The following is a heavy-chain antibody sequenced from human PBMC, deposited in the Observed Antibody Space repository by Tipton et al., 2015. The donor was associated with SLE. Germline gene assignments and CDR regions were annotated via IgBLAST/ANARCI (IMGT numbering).Heavy chain of an antibody. J-gene: IGHJ5*02. V-gene: IGHV5-51*03. D-gene: IGHD6-6*01. Sequence: QLVQSGAEVKKTGESVKISCKTSGYSLTNYEIGWVRQMPGKGLERMGIIYPGDSHTTYSPSFEGQVTISADKSSSTAYLQWTSLKASDTAMYYCARFMGAQLVRAWFDPWGQGTLVTVSS. CDR2: IYPGDSHT. CDR1: GYSLTNYE. CDR3: ARFMGAQLVRAWFDP.